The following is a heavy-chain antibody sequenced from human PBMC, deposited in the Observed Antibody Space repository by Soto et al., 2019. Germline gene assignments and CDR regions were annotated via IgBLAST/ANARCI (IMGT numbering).Heavy chain of an antibody. V-gene: IGHV4-39*01. Sequence: PSETLSLTCTVSGGSISSSSYYWGWIRQPPGKGLEWIGSIYYSGSTYYNPSLKSRVTISVDTSKTQFSLKLSSVTAADTAVYYCARHGSSRDGYKDFDSWGQGTLVTVSS. CDR1: GGSISSSSYY. CDR2: IYYSGST. D-gene: IGHD2-2*01. CDR3: ARHGSSRDGYKDFDS. J-gene: IGHJ4*02.